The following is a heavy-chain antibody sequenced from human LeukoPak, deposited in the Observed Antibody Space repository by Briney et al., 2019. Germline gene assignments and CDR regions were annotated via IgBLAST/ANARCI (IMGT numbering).Heavy chain of an antibody. D-gene: IGHD6-19*01. CDR3: AKDGAVAGTETGLFDY. Sequence: PGGSLRLSCAASGFTFSSSSMIWVRQAPGKGLEWVSSISRSSTYMYYADSVKGRFTISRDNAKNSLYLQMNSLRAEDTALYYCAKDGAVAGTETGLFDYWGQGTLVTVSS. CDR1: GFTFSSSS. J-gene: IGHJ4*02. V-gene: IGHV3-21*04. CDR2: ISRSSTYM.